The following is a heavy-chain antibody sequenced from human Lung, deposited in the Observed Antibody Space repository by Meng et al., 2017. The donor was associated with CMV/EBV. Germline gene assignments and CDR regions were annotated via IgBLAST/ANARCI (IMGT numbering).Heavy chain of an antibody. J-gene: IGHJ6*02. CDR3: AKDIHYGIVVVQAANNYYYGMDV. D-gene: IGHD2-2*01. CDR1: GFTFADYA. Sequence: GGSXRLXCAASGFTFADYAMHWVRQAPGKGLEWVSGISWNSGSIGYADSVKGRFTISRDNAKNSLYLQMNSLRAEDTALYYCAKDIHYGIVVVQAANNYYYGMDVXGQGXTVTVSS. CDR2: ISWNSGSI. V-gene: IGHV3-9*01.